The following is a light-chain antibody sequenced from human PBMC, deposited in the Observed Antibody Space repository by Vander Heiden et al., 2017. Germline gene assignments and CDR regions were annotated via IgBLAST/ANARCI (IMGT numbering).Light chain of an antibody. CDR1: QSISSW. V-gene: IGKV1-5*03. CDR2: KAS. CDR3: QQYNSYSWT. Sequence: DIQMTQSPSPLSASVGDRVTITCRASQSISSWLAWYQQKPGNAPKLLIYKASNVEPGVPSRFSGSGSGTEFTLTISSLQPDDCATYYCQQYNSYSWTFGQGTKVEIK. J-gene: IGKJ1*01.